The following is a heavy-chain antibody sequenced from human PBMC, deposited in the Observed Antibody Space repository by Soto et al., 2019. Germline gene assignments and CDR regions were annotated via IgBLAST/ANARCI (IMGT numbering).Heavy chain of an antibody. J-gene: IGHJ6*03. V-gene: IGHV3-23*01. CDR3: AKGGGPSYYYYMDV. Sequence: EVQLLESGGGLVQPGGSLRLSCAASGFTLSTYGMSWVRQAPGKGLQWVSSISGSGGSTYYADSVKGRFTISRDKSKNTLFLQMNSLRAEDTAVYYWAKGGGPSYYYYMDVWGKGTTVTVSS. CDR1: GFTLSTYG. CDR2: ISGSGGST. D-gene: IGHD3-16*01.